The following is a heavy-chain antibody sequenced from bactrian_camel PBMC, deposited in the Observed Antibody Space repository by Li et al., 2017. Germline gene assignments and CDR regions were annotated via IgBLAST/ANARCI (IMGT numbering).Heavy chain of an antibody. D-gene: IGHD2*01. CDR2: SNTDGRT. J-gene: IGHJ6*01. CDR3: AADCPTVGGGSRAAVFGY. CDR1: GFAISKHG. V-gene: IGHV3S37*01. Sequence: HVQLVESGGGLVQSGGSLTLTCVASGFAISKHGMSWVRRPPGKDLEYVATSNTDGRTHYRESVEGRFTISRDNAKNTLYLQMNSLKPEDTAMYYCAADCPTVGGGSRAAVFGYWGQGTQVTVS.